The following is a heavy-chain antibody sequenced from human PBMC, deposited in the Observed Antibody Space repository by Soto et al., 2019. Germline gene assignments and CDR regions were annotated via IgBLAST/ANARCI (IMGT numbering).Heavy chain of an antibody. CDR3: VTDPSIRSPPDY. CDR1: GFKFDDYY. Sequence: QVRLVESGGGLVKPGGSLRLSCTASGFKFDDYYMTWIRQTPGTGLNWVSYISSTGSYTEYADSVKGRFTISRDNGKSSLYLQMDSLRDEDTGTYYCVTDPSIRSPPDYWGRGTQVTVSS. J-gene: IGHJ4*02. V-gene: IGHV3-11*05. CDR2: ISSTGSYT.